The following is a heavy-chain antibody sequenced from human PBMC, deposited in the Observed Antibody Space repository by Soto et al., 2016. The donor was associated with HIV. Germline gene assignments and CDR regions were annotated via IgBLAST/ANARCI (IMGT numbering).Heavy chain of an antibody. D-gene: IGHD1-1*01. CDR2: LSHSGST. Sequence: QLQLQESGPGLVKPSETLSLTCNVSGGSISSGSYFWDWIRQSPGKGPEWIGSLSHSGSTYYNPSLKSRVTISVDTSKNQFFLQLNSVTPADTAVYYCARSSYNSLWNKGGNYFPYWGQGTLVTVSS. V-gene: IGHV4-39*01. CDR3: ARSSYNSLWNKGGNYFPY. J-gene: IGHJ4*02. CDR1: GGSISSGSYF.